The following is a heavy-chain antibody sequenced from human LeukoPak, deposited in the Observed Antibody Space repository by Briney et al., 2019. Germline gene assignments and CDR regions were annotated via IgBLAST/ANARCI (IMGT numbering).Heavy chain of an antibody. CDR1: GYIFTDYY. CDR2: INPNSADT. J-gene: IGHJ3*02. D-gene: IGHD2-2*01. V-gene: IGHV1-2*02. Sequence: ASVKVSCKASGYIFTDYYMHWVRQAPGQGLEWMGWINPNSADTNYAQKFQGRVTMTRDTSISTAYLELSGLRSDDTAVYHCAGVLCSGTSCYPDDAFDIWGQGTMVTVSS. CDR3: AGVLCSGTSCYPDDAFDI.